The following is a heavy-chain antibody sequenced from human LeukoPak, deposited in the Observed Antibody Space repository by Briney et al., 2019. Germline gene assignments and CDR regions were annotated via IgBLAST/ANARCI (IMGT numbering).Heavy chain of an antibody. CDR2: IYYSGGT. CDR3: ARHYPSWYYYYYMDV. D-gene: IGHD1-1*01. J-gene: IGHJ6*03. CDR1: GGSISSSGYY. V-gene: IGHV4-39*01. Sequence: SETLSLTCTVTGGSISSSGYYWGWIRQPPGKGLEWIGSIYYSGGTYYNPSLKSRVTISVDTSKNQFSLKLSSVTAADTAVYYCARHYPSWYYYYYMDVWGKGTTVTVSS.